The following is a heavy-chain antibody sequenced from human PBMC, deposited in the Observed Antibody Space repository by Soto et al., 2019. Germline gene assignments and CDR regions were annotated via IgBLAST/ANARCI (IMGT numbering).Heavy chain of an antibody. D-gene: IGHD3-22*01. CDR3: ARGAVVNFDS. Sequence: QLQLQESGSGLVKPSQTLSLTCAVSGGSISSGGSSWTWIRQPPGKGLEWIGYIYHSGSTYYNPSPTSRVTISVDRSKNQFSLKLTSVTAADTAVYYCARGAVVNFDSWGQGTLVTVSS. CDR2: IYHSGST. CDR1: GGSISSGGSS. V-gene: IGHV4-30-2*01. J-gene: IGHJ4*02.